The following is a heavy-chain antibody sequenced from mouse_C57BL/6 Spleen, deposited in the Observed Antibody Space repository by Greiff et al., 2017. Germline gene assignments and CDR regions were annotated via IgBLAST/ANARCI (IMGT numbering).Heavy chain of an antibody. Sequence: QVQLQQPGAELVKPGASVKLSCKASGYTFTSYWMHWVKQRPGQGLEWIGMIHPNSGSTNYNEKFKSKATLTVDKTSSTAYMQLSSRTSEDSAVYYCARLEYSNPFDYWGQGATLTVSS. D-gene: IGHD2-5*01. CDR1: GYTFTSYW. V-gene: IGHV1-64*01. CDR2: IHPNSGST. CDR3: ARLEYSNPFDY. J-gene: IGHJ2*01.